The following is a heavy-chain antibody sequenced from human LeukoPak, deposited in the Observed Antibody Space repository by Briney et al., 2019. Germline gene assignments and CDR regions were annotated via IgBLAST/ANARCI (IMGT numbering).Heavy chain of an antibody. D-gene: IGHD1-1*01. J-gene: IGHJ4*02. CDR1: GGNFNTFA. CDR2: IIPVFGKA. V-gene: IGHV1-69*01. Sequence: WASVKVSCKASGGNFNTFAFSWVRQAPGQGLEWMGGIIPVFGKALYAQKFQGRVTITADESTSTAYMELSSLRSEDTAVYYCARSERGRVSSFDYWGQGTLVTVSS. CDR3: ARSERGRVSSFDY.